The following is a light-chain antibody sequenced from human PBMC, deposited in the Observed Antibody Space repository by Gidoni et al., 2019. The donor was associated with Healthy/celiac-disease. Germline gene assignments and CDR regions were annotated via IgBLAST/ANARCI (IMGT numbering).Light chain of an antibody. J-gene: IGLJ3*02. CDR3: QTWGTGIRV. Sequence: QLVLTQSPSASSSLAASVKLTCTLSSGHSSYAISWHQQQPEKGPRYLMKLNSDGSYSKGDGIPDRFSGSSSGAERYLTISSLQSEDEADYYCQTWGTGIRVFGGGTKLTVL. V-gene: IGLV4-69*01. CDR1: SGHSSYA. CDR2: LNSDGSY.